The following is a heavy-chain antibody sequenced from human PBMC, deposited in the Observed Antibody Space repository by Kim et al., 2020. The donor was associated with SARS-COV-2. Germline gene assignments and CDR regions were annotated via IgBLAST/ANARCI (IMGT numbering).Heavy chain of an antibody. J-gene: IGHJ5*02. D-gene: IGHD5-18*01. V-gene: IGHV3-23*01. Sequence: AESVKDRFNISSDNSKNTQSLQMNSLRAEDTAVYSCAKDTGYSYANCFDPWGQGNLVTVSS. CDR3: AKDTGYSYANCFDP.